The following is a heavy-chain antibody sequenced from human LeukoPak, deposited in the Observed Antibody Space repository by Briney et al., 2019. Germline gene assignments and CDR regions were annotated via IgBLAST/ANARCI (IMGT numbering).Heavy chain of an antibody. CDR3: AELGITMIGGV. D-gene: IGHD3-10*02. CDR1: GFTFSDYE. J-gene: IGHJ6*04. V-gene: IGHV3-48*03. CDR2: ISTSGSII. Sequence: PGGSLRLSCAASGFTFSDYEMSWVRQAPGKGLEWILHISTSGSIIHYADSVKGRFTISRDNAKNSLYLQMNSLRAEDTAVYYCAELGITMIGGVWGKGTTVTISS.